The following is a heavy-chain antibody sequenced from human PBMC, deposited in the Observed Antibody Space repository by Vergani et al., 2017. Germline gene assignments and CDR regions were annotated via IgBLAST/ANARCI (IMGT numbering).Heavy chain of an antibody. J-gene: IGHJ4*02. CDR3: ARDTVTGSRYFDY. Sequence: QVQLVESGGGVVQPGGSLRLSCGASGFTFSNYGMHWVRQAPGKGLEWVTFIRYDGSNTYYADSVKGRFTISRDNSKNTLFLQMNSLRPEDTAVYYCARDTVTGSRYFDYWGQGGLVTVSS. V-gene: IGHV3-30*02. CDR1: GFTFSNYG. D-gene: IGHD6-19*01. CDR2: IRYDGSNT.